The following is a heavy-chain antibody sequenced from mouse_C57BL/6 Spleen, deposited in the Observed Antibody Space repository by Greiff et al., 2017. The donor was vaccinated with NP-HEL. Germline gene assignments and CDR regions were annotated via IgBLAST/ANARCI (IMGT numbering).Heavy chain of an antibody. V-gene: IGHV2-2*01. D-gene: IGHD2-2*01. J-gene: IGHJ3*01. CDR2: IWSGGST. CDR1: GFSLTSYG. Sequence: VKLEESGPGLVQPSQSLSITCTVSGFSLTSYGVHWVRQSPGKGLEWLGVIWSGGSTDYNAAFISRLSISKDNSKSQVFFKMNSLQADDTAIYYCARNSRGYDEGFAYWGQGTLVTVSA. CDR3: ARNSRGYDEGFAY.